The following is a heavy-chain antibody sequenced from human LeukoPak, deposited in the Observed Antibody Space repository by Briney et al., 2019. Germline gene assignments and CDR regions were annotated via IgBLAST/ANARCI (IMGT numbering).Heavy chain of an antibody. V-gene: IGHV3-53*01. CDR2: IYSGGST. CDR3: AREHDYALDY. Sequence: GGSLRLSCAASGFTVSSNYMSWVRQAPGKGLEWVSVIYSGGSTYYADSVEGRFTISRDNSKNTLYLQMNSLRAEDTAVYYCAREHDYALDYWGQGTLVTVSS. D-gene: IGHD4-17*01. J-gene: IGHJ4*02. CDR1: GFTVSSNY.